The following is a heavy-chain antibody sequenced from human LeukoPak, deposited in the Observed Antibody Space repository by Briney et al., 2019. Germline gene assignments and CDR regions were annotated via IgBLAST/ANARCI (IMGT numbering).Heavy chain of an antibody. D-gene: IGHD2-15*01. CDR2: IDPYSGDT. CDR3: ARSKKFCRGGSCDFDY. Sequence: ASVKVSCKASGGTFSSYAISWVRQAPGQGLEWMGRIDPYSGDTNYAQKFQGRVTMARDTSISTAYMELSRLRSDDTAVFYCARSKKFCRGGSCDFDYWGQGTLLTVSS. J-gene: IGHJ4*02. CDR1: GGTFSSYA. V-gene: IGHV1-2*06.